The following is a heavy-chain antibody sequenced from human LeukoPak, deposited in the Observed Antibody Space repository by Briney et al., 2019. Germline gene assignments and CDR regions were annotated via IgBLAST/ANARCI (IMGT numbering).Heavy chain of an antibody. Sequence: SETLSLTCTVSGGSISSYYWGWIRQPPGKGLEWIGYLYYSGSTNYNPSLKSRVTISVDASKNQFSLKLSSVTAADTAVYYCARGGSYYGYFDYWGQGTLVTVSS. CDR2: LYYSGST. D-gene: IGHD1-26*01. J-gene: IGHJ4*02. CDR3: ARGGSYYGYFDY. CDR1: GGSISSYY. V-gene: IGHV4-59*01.